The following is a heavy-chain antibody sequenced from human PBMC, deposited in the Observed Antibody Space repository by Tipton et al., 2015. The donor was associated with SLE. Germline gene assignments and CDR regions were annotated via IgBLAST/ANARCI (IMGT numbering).Heavy chain of an antibody. Sequence: QVQLVQSGAEVKKPGASVKVSCKASGYTFTTYGISWVRQATGQGLEWMGWMNPNSGNTECVQKFQGRVTMTRDTSISTAYMELSSLRSEDAAGDYCARGSYYGSGSGGGDYWGQGPLVTVSS. V-gene: IGHV1-8*02. CDR3: ARGSYYGSGSGGGDY. J-gene: IGHJ4*02. CDR1: GYTFTTYG. D-gene: IGHD3-10*01. CDR2: MNPNSGNT.